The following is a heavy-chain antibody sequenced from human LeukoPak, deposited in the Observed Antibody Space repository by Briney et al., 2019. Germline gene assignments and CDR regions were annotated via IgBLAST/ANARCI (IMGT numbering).Heavy chain of an antibody. CDR2: IGYSSIPI. CDR1: GFTFSTYS. D-gene: IGHD2-15*01. CDR3: ASAGSNTQTWWFDY. V-gene: IGHV3-48*02. J-gene: IGHJ4*02. Sequence: WGSPRLSCAASGFTFSTYSMTWVRQAPGKGLEWISYIGYSSIPIYYADSVRGRVTVSRDNAKNSQYLQMNSLRDEDTAVYYCASAGSNTQTWWFDYWGQGTLVTVSS.